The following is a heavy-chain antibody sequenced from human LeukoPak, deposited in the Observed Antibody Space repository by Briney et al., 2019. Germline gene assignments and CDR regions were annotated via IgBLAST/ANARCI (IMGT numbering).Heavy chain of an antibody. CDR2: IYYSGST. CDR1: GGSISSGDYY. Sequence: SGTLPLTCTVSGGSISSGDYYWSWIRQPPGKGLEWIGYIYYSGSTYYNPSLKSRVTMSVDTSKNQFSLKLSSVTAADTAVYYCARVLRTVTLLFDPWGQGTLVTVSS. D-gene: IGHD4-11*01. J-gene: IGHJ5*02. CDR3: ARVLRTVTLLFDP. V-gene: IGHV4-30-4*08.